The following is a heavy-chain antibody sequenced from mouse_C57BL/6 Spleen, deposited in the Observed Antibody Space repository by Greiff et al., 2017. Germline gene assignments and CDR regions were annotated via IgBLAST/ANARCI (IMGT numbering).Heavy chain of an antibody. J-gene: IGHJ3*01. V-gene: IGHV2-2*01. CDR3: DRDYDGYPAWFAD. CDR1: GFSLTSYG. CDR2: IWSGGST. Sequence: VKLQQSGPGLVQPSQSLSITCTVSGFSLTSYGVHWVRQSPGKGLEWLGVIWSGGSTDYNAAFISSLSISKDNSKRQVFFKMSSLQADDTTIYYWDRDYDGYPAWFADWGGGGLVTVAA. D-gene: IGHD2-3*01.